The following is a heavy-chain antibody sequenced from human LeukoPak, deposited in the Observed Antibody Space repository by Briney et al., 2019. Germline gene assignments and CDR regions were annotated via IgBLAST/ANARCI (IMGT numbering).Heavy chain of an antibody. D-gene: IGHD3-10*01. CDR1: GYTFTGYY. CDR3: ARDLNPMVRGVTAIDY. Sequence: ASVKVSCKASGYTFTGYYMHWVRQAPGQGLEWMGWINPNSGGTNYAQKFQGRVTMTRDTSISTAYMELSRLRSDDTAVYYCARDLNPMVRGVTAIDYWGQGTLVTVSS. V-gene: IGHV1-2*02. J-gene: IGHJ4*02. CDR2: INPNSGGT.